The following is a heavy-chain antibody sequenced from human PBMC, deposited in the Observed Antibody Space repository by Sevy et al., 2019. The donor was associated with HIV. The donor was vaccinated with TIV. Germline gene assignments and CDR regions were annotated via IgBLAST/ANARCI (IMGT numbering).Heavy chain of an antibody. J-gene: IGHJ4*02. CDR2: INTYNGNT. V-gene: IGHV1-18*01. Sequence: ASVKVSCKAFCYTFTSYTISWVRQAPGQGLEWMGWINTYNGNTNRAHKVQGRVTLTTDTTSTAYLELRSLRYDDTAVYYCARDTREKSFDYCGQGTEVPVSS. CDR1: CYTFTSYT. CDR3: ARDTREKSFDY.